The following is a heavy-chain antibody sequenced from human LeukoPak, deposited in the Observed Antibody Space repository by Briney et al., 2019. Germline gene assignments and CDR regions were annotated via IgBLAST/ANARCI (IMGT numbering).Heavy chain of an antibody. CDR3: ARLGYCSSTSCYVFDY. V-gene: IGHV4-4*09. D-gene: IGHD2-2*01. CDR2: IYTSGST. CDR1: GGSISSYY. Sequence: SETLSLTCTVSGGSISSYYWSWIRQPPGKGLEGIGYIYTSGSTNYNPSLKSRVTISVDTSKNQFSLKLSSVTAADTAVYYCARLGYCSSTSCYVFDYWGQGTLVTVSS. J-gene: IGHJ4*02.